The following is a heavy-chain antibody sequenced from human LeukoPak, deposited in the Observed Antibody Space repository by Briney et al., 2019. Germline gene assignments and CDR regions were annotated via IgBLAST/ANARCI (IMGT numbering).Heavy chain of an antibody. V-gene: IGHV3-30-3*01. CDR1: GFSFSSYA. Sequence: GGSLRLSCAASGFSFSSYAMHWVRQAPGKGLEWVAVISYDGSNKYYADSVKGRFTISRDNSKNTLYLQMNSLRAEDTAVYYCARGDYYDSSGYGYWGQGTLVTVSS. D-gene: IGHD3-22*01. CDR3: ARGDYYDSSGYGY. CDR2: ISYDGSNK. J-gene: IGHJ4*02.